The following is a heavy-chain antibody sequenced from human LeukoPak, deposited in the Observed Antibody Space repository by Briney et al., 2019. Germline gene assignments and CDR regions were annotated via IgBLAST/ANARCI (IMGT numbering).Heavy chain of an antibody. J-gene: IGHJ5*02. V-gene: IGHV4-4*02. CDR2: IYHSGSI. D-gene: IGHD6-13*01. Sequence: SGTLSLTCAVSGGSISSSNWWSWVRQPPGKGLEWIGEIYHSGSINYNPSLKSRVTISVDTSNNQFSLKLSSLTAADTAVYYCARGLSSSWYWFNTWGQGTLVTVSS. CDR1: GGSISSSNW. CDR3: ARGLSSSWYWFNT.